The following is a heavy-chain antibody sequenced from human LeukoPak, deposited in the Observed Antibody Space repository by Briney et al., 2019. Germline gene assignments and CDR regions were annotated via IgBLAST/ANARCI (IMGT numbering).Heavy chain of an antibody. Sequence: ASVKVSCKASGGTFSSYAISWVRQAPGQGLEWMGWINPNSGGTNYAQKFQGRVTMARDTSISTAYMELSRLRSDDTAVYYCARGMVRGVIKGIDYWGQGTLVTVSS. D-gene: IGHD3-10*01. J-gene: IGHJ4*02. CDR1: GGTFSSYA. CDR2: INPNSGGT. V-gene: IGHV1-2*02. CDR3: ARGMVRGVIKGIDY.